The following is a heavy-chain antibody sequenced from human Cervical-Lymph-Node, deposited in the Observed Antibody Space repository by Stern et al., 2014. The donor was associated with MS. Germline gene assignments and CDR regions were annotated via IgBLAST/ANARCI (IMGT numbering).Heavy chain of an antibody. Sequence: EVQLVESGGALVKPGGSLRLSCAASGFTFSTHSMNWVRQAPGKGLEWVSSISDSGAYIYYADSVKGRFAISRDNAKNSLYLQMNSLSADDTAVYYCASTLGVDGFDIWGQGTMVTVSS. D-gene: IGHD1-26*01. CDR1: GFTFSTHS. CDR2: ISDSGAYI. J-gene: IGHJ3*02. V-gene: IGHV3-21*06. CDR3: ASTLGVDGFDI.